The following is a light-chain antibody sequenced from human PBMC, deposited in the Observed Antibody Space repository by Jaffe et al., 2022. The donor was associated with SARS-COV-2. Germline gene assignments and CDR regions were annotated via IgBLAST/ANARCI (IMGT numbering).Light chain of an antibody. CDR3: SSYAGSNNVL. V-gene: IGLV2-8*01. Sequence: QSALTQPPSASGSPGQSVTISCTGTSNDVGGYNFVSWYQQNPGKAPKLLIYEVTKRPSGVPDRFSGSKSGNTASLTVSGLQAEDEADYYCSSYAGSNNVLFGGGTKLTVL. J-gene: IGLJ2*01. CDR2: EVT. CDR1: SNDVGGYNF.